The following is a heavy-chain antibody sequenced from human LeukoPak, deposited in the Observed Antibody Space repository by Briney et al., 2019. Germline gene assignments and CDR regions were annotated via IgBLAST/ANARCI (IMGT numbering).Heavy chain of an antibody. CDR3: ARDYPIVVVPAARAGNWFDP. J-gene: IGHJ5*02. D-gene: IGHD2-2*01. Sequence: AASVKVSCKACGGTFSSYAISWVRQAPGQGLEWMGGIIPIFGTANYAQKFQGRVTITADESTSTAYMELSSLRSEDTAVYYCARDYPIVVVPAARAGNWFDPWGQGTLVTVSS. CDR1: GGTFSSYA. CDR2: IIPIFGTA. V-gene: IGHV1-69*01.